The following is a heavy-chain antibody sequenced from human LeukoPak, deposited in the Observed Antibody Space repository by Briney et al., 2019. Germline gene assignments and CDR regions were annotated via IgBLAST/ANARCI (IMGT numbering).Heavy chain of an antibody. J-gene: IGHJ1*01. D-gene: IGHD3-22*01. V-gene: IGHV4-39*01. CDR1: GDSVSRSDSY. Sequence: SXXXSLTCTVFGDSVSRSDSYWDWIRQPPGKGLEWIGTIYYSGRTYYSPSIKSRITISVDTSNNQFSLNLSSVTAADTALYFCARRRYYDSSGYLDWGQGTLVTVSS. CDR2: IYYSGRT. CDR3: ARRRYYDSSGYLD.